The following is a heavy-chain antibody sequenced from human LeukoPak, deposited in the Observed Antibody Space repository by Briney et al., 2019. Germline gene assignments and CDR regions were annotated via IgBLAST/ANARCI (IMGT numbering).Heavy chain of an antibody. CDR3: ARNLVPAAIVDAFDI. Sequence: GESLKISCKGSGYSFTSYWIGWVRQMPGKGLEWMGIIYPGGSDTRYSPSFQGQVTISADKSISTAYLQWSSLKASDTAMYYCARNLVPAAIVDAFDIWGQGTMVTVSS. D-gene: IGHD2-2*02. CDR1: GYSFTSYW. V-gene: IGHV5-51*01. CDR2: IYPGGSDT. J-gene: IGHJ3*02.